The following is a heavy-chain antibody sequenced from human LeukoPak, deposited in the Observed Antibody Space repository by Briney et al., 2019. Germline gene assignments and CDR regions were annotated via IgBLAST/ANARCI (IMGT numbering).Heavy chain of an antibody. V-gene: IGHV3-21*01. Sequence: GGSLRLSCAASGFTFSSYSINWVRQAPGKGLEWVSSITSTSSYIYYADSVKGRFTISRDNAKNSLYLQMSSLRAEDTAVYYCARARGVPAYYFDNWGQGTLVTVSS. D-gene: IGHD1-26*01. CDR1: GFTFSSYS. CDR3: ARARGVPAYYFDN. CDR2: ITSTSSYI. J-gene: IGHJ4*02.